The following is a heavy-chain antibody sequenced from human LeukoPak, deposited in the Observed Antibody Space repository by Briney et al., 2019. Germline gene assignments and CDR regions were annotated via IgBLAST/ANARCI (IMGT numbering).Heavy chain of an antibody. V-gene: IGHV3-64*01. CDR2: ISSNGGST. D-gene: IGHD6-19*01. Sequence: GGSLRLSCAASGFTFSSYAMHWVRQAPGKGLEYVSAISSNGGSTYYANSVKGRFTISRDNSKNALYLQMGSLRAEDMAVYYCARGGWAYRYFDLWGRGTLVTVSS. CDR1: GFTFSSYA. J-gene: IGHJ2*01. CDR3: ARGGWAYRYFDL.